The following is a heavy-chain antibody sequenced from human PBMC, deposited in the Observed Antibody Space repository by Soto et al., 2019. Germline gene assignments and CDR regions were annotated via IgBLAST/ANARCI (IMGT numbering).Heavy chain of an antibody. Sequence: SETLSLTCTVSGGSISSYYWSWIRQPPGKGLEWIGYIYYSGSTNYNPSLKSRVTISVDTSKNQFSLKLSSVTAADTAVYYCARDQTYYYGSGSYYHYGMDVWGRGTTVTV. CDR2: IYYSGST. V-gene: IGHV4-59*01. CDR3: ARDQTYYYGSGSYYHYGMDV. J-gene: IGHJ6*02. CDR1: GGSISSYY. D-gene: IGHD3-10*01.